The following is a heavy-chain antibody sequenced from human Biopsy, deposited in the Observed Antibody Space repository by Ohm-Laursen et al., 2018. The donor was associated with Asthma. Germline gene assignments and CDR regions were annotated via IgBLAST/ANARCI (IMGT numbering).Heavy chain of an antibody. D-gene: IGHD6-19*01. CDR2: IMTVFGTT. J-gene: IGHJ6*02. Sequence: SVKVPCKAPGGTFSNFAISWVRQAPGQGLEWLGGIMTVFGTTNYAQKFQGGVTITADESTSTAYMEVTSLRSEDTAIYYCARCQVGYSSGWSLLLKKIYYSGMDVWGQGTAVTVSS. V-gene: IGHV1-69*13. CDR1: GGTFSNFA. CDR3: ARCQVGYSSGWSLLLKKIYYSGMDV.